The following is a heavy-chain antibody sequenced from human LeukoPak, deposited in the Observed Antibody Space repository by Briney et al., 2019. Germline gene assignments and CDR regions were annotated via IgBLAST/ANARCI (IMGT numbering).Heavy chain of an antibody. Sequence: GGSLRLSCAASGFTFSSYSMNWVRQAPGKGLEWVSSISSSSSYIYYADSVKGRFAISRDNAKNSLYLQMNSLRAEDKAVYYCARPKKAVAGTHPFDYWGQGTLVTVSS. CDR3: ARPKKAVAGTHPFDY. V-gene: IGHV3-21*01. D-gene: IGHD6-19*01. CDR2: ISSSSSYI. CDR1: GFTFSSYS. J-gene: IGHJ4*02.